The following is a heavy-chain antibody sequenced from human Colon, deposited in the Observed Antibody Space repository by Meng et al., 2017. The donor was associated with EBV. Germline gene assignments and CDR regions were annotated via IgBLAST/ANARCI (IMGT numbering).Heavy chain of an antibody. J-gene: IGHJ4*02. Sequence: QLQLQESGPGLVKLSATLSLTCTVSGGSISSNGYYWDWVRQPPGKGLEWIGAIYHSGSTSYNPSLQSRVTMFVDTSKNQFSLMLTSVTATDTAVYYCARRRGGSGRDCWGQGTLVTVS. D-gene: IGHD3-10*01. CDR1: GGSISSNGYY. CDR3: ARRRGGSGRDC. V-gene: IGHV4-39*01. CDR2: IYHSGST.